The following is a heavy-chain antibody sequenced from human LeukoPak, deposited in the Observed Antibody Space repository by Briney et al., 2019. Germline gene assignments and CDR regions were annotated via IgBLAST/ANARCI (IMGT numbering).Heavy chain of an antibody. D-gene: IGHD3-22*01. CDR1: GFTLSSYW. V-gene: IGHV3-7*01. Sequence: GGSLRLSCAASGFTLSSYWMTWIRQAPGKGLEWVANNKEDGTDKYYVDSVKGRFTISRDNTKNSLFLQLNSLRAEDTAVYYCATSMIVVVRPRGNAFDIWGQGTMVTVSS. CDR3: ATSMIVVVRPRGNAFDI. CDR2: NKEDGTDK. J-gene: IGHJ3*02.